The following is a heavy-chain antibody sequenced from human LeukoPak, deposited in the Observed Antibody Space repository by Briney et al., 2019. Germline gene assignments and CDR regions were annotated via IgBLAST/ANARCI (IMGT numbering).Heavy chain of an antibody. J-gene: IGHJ4*02. D-gene: IGHD1-26*01. Sequence: SVKVSCKASGYTFTSYGISWVRQAPGQGLEWMGGIIPLYNTTKNAERFQGRVSISADKSTSTAYMELSSLRSEDTAIYFCARTWSGSYTNYFNFWSQGTLVTVSS. V-gene: IGHV1-69*06. CDR3: ARTWSGSYTNYFNF. CDR1: GYTFTSYG. CDR2: IIPLYNTT.